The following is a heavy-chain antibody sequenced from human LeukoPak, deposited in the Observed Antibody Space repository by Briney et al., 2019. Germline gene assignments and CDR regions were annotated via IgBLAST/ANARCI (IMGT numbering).Heavy chain of an antibody. V-gene: IGHV4-39*01. CDR1: GGSISSSNYY. Sequence: PSETLSLTCTVSGGSISSSNYYWAWIRQPPGKGLEWIGNIHYSGSTYYNASLNSRITMSIDTSKNRFSLKLSSVTAADTAVYYCARLKASGSGSYYKRTYYYYYYMDVWGKGTTVTISS. CDR2: IHYSGST. J-gene: IGHJ6*03. D-gene: IGHD3-10*01. CDR3: ARLKASGSGSYYKRTYYYYYYMDV.